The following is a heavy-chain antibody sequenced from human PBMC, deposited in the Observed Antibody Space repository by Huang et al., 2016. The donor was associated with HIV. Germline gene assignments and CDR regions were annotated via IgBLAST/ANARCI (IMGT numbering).Heavy chain of an antibody. V-gene: IGHV3-30*03. J-gene: IGHJ1*01. CDR2: ISYDGSNK. CDR1: GFIFSNYG. Sequence: QVQLVESGGGVVQPGRSLRLSCAASGFIFSNYGMHWVRQAPGKGLEWVAHISYDGSNKYYTDSVKGRFSISRDNSKNTLYLQMNSLRAEDTAVYYCALKGDSSGWEYFRHWGQGTLVTVSS. CDR3: ALKGDSSGWEYFRH. D-gene: IGHD6-19*01.